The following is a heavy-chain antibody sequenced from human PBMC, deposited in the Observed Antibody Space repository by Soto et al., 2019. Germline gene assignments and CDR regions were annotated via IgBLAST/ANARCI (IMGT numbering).Heavy chain of an antibody. CDR2: ISSDGSST. CDR3: AREYYGVLTGYYNDY. CDR1: GFSFRSYW. J-gene: IGHJ4*02. V-gene: IGHV3-74*01. D-gene: IGHD3-9*01. Sequence: GGSLRLSCAASGFSFRSYWIHWVRQAPGKGLVWVARISSDGSSTTYADSANGRFTISRDNAANTLYLQMSSLRAEDTAVYYCAREYYGVLTGYYNDYRGQGTLVTVSS.